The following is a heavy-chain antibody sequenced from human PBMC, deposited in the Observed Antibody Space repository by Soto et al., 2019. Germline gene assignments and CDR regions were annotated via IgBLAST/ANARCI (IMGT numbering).Heavy chain of an antibody. D-gene: IGHD3-22*01. V-gene: IGHV3-21*01. J-gene: IGHJ4*02. CDR3: ASHPRDNSGYWYYFDY. Sequence: XXSRMLSCAASGFTFSRYSMHWVRQAPGKGLEWVSYITSSSSYIYYADSVKGRFTISRDNAKNSLYLQMNSLRAEDTAVYYCASHPRDNSGYWYYFDYWGQGTLVTVSS. CDR1: GFTFSRYS. CDR2: ITSSSSYI.